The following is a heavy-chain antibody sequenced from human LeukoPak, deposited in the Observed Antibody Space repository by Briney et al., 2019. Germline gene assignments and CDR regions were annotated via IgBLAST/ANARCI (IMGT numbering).Heavy chain of an antibody. CDR2: IVVGSGNT. V-gene: IGHV1-58*01. CDR1: GFTFTSSA. J-gene: IGHJ4*02. Sequence: ASVKVSCKASGFTFTSSAVQWVRQARGQRLEWIGWIVVGSGNTNYAQKFQERVTITRDMSTSIAYMELSSLRSEDTAVYYCAALPLDYYDSSGYYPDGDYWGQGTLVTVSS. D-gene: IGHD3-22*01. CDR3: AALPLDYYDSSGYYPDGDY.